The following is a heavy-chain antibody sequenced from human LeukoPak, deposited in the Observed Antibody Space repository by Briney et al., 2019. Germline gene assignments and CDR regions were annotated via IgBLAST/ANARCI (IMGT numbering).Heavy chain of an antibody. D-gene: IGHD4-17*01. CDR2: INPNSGGT. J-gene: IGHJ4*02. CDR3: ARGTTVIQTLDY. CDR1: GYTFTGYY. Sequence: ASMKVSCKASGYTFTGYYMHWVRQAPGQGLEWMGWINPNSGGTNYAQKFQGRVTMTRDTSISTAYMELSRLRSDDTAVYYCARGTTVIQTLDYWGQGTLVTVSS. V-gene: IGHV1-2*02.